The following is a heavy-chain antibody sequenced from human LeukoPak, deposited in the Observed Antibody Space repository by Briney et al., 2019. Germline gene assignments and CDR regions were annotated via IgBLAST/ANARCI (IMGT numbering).Heavy chain of an antibody. D-gene: IGHD1-7*01. J-gene: IGHJ3*01. CDR3: AKDFRGPWNYEGLDAFDL. Sequence: GGSLRLSCAASRFTFNNYAMSWVRQAPGKGLEWVSGIRGSGTRTFYADSVKGRFSISRDNSKNTLYLQVNNLRAEDTAVYYCAKDFRGPWNYEGLDAFDLWGQGTMVTVSS. CDR1: RFTFNNYA. CDR2: IRGSGTRT. V-gene: IGHV3-23*01.